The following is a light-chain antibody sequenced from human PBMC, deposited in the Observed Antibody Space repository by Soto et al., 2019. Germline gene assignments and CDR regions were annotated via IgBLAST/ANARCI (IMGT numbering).Light chain of an antibody. CDR2: GAS. CDR3: QQYGSSGT. J-gene: IGKJ1*01. V-gene: IGKV3-20*01. Sequence: EIELTQSPGTLSLSPGERATLSCRASQSVSSSYLAWYQHKPGQAPRLLIYGASNRATGIPDRFSGSGSGTDFTLTISRLEPEDFAVYYCQQYGSSGTFGQGTKVDI. CDR1: QSVSSSY.